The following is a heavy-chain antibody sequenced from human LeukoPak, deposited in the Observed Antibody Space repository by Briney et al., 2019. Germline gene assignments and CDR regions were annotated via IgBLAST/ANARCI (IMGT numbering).Heavy chain of an antibody. J-gene: IGHJ6*03. Sequence: PGGSLRLSCAASGFTFSSYWMSWVRQAPGKGLEWVANIKQDGSEKYYVDSVKGRFTISRDNAKNSLYLQMNSLRAEDTAVYYCARGVITIQRPFDYYYYYMDVWGKGTTVTVSS. CDR3: ARGVITIQRPFDYYYYYMDV. CDR1: GFTFSSYW. D-gene: IGHD3-16*01. CDR2: IKQDGSEK. V-gene: IGHV3-7*01.